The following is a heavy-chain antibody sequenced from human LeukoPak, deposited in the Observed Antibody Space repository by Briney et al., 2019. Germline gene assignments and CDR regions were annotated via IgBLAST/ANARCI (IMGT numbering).Heavy chain of an antibody. J-gene: IGHJ4*02. D-gene: IGHD3-16*02. CDR3: AREYDYVWGSYRSFDY. CDR1: GFTFSSYS. CDR2: ISSSSSYI. V-gene: IGHV3-21*01. Sequence: GGSLRLSCAASGFTFSSYSMNWVRQAPGKGLEWVSSISSSSSYIYYADSVKGQFTISRDNAKNSLYLQMNSLRAEDTAVYYCAREYDYVWGSYRSFDYWGQGTLVTVSS.